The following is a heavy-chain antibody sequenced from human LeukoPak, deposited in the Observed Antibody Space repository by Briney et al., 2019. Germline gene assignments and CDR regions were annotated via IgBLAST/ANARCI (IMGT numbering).Heavy chain of an antibody. V-gene: IGHV1-46*01. J-gene: IGHJ4*02. D-gene: IGHD3-22*01. CDR2: INPSGGST. Sequence: ASVKLSCNSSGYTFTSYYMHWVRQAPGQGLEWMGIINPSGGSTSYAQKFQGRVTMTRATSTSTVHMELSSLRSEDTAVYYCARSNNYYESSGYYAKSRRDFDYGGRETLVTVSS. CDR3: ARSNNYYESSGYYAKSRRDFDY. CDR1: GYTFTSYY.